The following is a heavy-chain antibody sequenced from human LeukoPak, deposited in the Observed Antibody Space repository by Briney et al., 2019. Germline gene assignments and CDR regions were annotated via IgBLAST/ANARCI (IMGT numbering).Heavy chain of an antibody. CDR3: ARDSLLWFGESGYGMDV. J-gene: IGHJ6*02. CDR1: GFTFSSYS. Sequence: GGSLRLSCAASGFTFSSYSMNWVRQAPGKGLEWVSYISSSSSTIYYVDSVKGRFTISRDNAKNSLYLQMNSLRAEDTAVYYCARDSLLWFGESGYGMDVWGQGTTVTVSS. D-gene: IGHD3-10*01. V-gene: IGHV3-48*04. CDR2: ISSSSSTI.